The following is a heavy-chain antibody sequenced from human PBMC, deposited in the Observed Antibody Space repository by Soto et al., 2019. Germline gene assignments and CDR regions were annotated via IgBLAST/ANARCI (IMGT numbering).Heavy chain of an antibody. J-gene: IGHJ6*03. V-gene: IGHV4-34*01. CDR2: INHSGST. CDR1: GGSFSGYY. Sequence: PSETLSLTCAVYGGSFSGYYWSWIRQPPGKGLEWIGEINHSGSTNYNPSLKSRVTISVDTSKNQFSLKLSSVTAADTAVYYCARGEEGYMAVWGKGSTVTVSS. CDR3: ARGEEGYMAV.